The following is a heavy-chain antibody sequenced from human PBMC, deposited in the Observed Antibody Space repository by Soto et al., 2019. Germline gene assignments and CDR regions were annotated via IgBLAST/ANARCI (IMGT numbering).Heavy chain of an antibody. CDR3: ANAQLGSVGRPVY. D-gene: IGHD3-10*01. Sequence: GGSLRLSCAASGFTVSSSYMSWVRQAPGKGLEWVSVIYGGGSTYYADSVKGRFTISRDNSKNTLYLQMNSLRAEDTAVYYCANAQLGSVGRPVYWGQGTLVTVSS. V-gene: IGHV3-53*01. CDR1: GFTVSSSY. J-gene: IGHJ4*02. CDR2: IYGGGST.